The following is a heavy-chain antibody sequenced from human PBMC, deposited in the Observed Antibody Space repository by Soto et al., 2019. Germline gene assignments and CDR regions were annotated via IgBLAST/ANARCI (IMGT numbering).Heavy chain of an antibody. Sequence: GGSLRLSCAASGFTFTSYAMSWVRQAPGKGLEWVSIVSSSGARTYYADSVKGRFTISRDNSKNTVDLQMNSLRAEDTAVYYCVKGIMATNSNQFSAYWGQGTLVTVSS. CDR1: GFTFTSYA. CDR2: VSSSGART. J-gene: IGHJ4*02. CDR3: VKGIMATNSNQFSAY. D-gene: IGHD5-12*01. V-gene: IGHV3-23*01.